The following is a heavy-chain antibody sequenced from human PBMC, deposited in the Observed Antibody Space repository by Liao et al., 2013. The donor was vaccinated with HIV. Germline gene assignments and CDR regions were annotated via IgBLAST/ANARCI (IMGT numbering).Heavy chain of an antibody. D-gene: IGHD2-8*02. V-gene: IGHV4-61*02. Sequence: QVQLQESGPGLVKPSQTLSLTCSVSGGSISTGAYFWNWIRQSPGKGLEWIGRFSDTRITYFNPSLESRASISVDTSTNEFSLNLTSLTAADTAIYYCARGGCAGGTCLPRSGHTPFDLWGQGTLVTVSS. CDR2: FSDTRIT. J-gene: IGHJ4*02. CDR1: GGSISTGAYF. CDR3: ARGGCAGGTCLPRSGHTPFDL.